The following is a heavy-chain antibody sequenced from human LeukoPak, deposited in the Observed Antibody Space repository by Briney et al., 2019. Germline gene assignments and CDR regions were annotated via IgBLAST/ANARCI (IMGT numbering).Heavy chain of an antibody. CDR1: GGSISSGSYY. CDR3: ARGHLYIAAAGTGTAFDI. J-gene: IGHJ3*02. D-gene: IGHD6-13*01. V-gene: IGHV4-61*02. Sequence: SETLSLTCTVSGGSISSGSYYWSWIRQPAGKGLEWIGRIYTSGSTNYNPSLKSRVTISVDTSKNQFSLKLSSVTAADTAVYYCARGHLYIAAAGTGTAFDIWGQGTMVTASS. CDR2: IYTSGST.